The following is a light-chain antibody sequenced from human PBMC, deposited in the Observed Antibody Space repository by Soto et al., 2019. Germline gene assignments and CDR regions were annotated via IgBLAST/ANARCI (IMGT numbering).Light chain of an antibody. CDR1: SSSIGAGYD. V-gene: IGLV1-40*01. CDR2: GNN. Sequence: QSVLTQPPSVSGAPGQRVTISCTGSSSSIGAGYDVHWYHQLPGAAPKLLVSGNNNRPSGVPDRFSASKSGTSASLAITGLQTEDEAQSYCQSYDSRLTAYVFGTGTKLTVL. J-gene: IGLJ1*01. CDR3: QSYDSRLTAYV.